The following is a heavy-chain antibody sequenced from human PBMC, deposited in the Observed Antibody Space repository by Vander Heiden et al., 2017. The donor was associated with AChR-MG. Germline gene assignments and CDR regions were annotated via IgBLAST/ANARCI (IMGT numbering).Heavy chain of an antibody. CDR2: IIPIFGTA. CDR1: GGTFSSYA. V-gene: IGHV1-69*06. D-gene: IGHD2-2*01. Sequence: QVQLVQSGAEVKKPGSSVKVSCKASGGTFSSYAISWVRQAPGPGLEWMGGIIPIFGTANYAQKFQGRVTITADKSTSTADMELSSLRSEETAVYYCAMPICSSTSCPMLFDPWGQGTLVTVSS. CDR3: AMPICSSTSCPMLFDP. J-gene: IGHJ5*02.